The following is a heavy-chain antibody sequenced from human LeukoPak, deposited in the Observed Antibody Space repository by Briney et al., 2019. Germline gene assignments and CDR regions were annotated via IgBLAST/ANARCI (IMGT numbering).Heavy chain of an antibody. V-gene: IGHV3-23*01. CDR3: AKPPYYDSSGYVGY. CDR1: GFTFSSYA. CDR2: ISGSGGST. J-gene: IGHJ4*02. D-gene: IGHD3-22*01. Sequence: QSGGSLRLSCAASGFTFSSYAMSWVRQAPGKGLEWVSAISGSGGSTYYADSVKGRFTISRDNSKNTLYLQMNSLRAEDTAVYYCAKPPYYDSSGYVGYWGQGTLVTVSS.